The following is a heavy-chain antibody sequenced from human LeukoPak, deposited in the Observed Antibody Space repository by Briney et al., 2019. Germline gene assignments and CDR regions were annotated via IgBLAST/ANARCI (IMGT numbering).Heavy chain of an antibody. CDR2: IYWDDDK. V-gene: IGHV2-5*02. Sequence: SGPTLVKPTQTLTLTCTFSGFSLSTSGVGVGWIRQPPGKALEWLALIYWDDDKRYSPSLKSRFTITKDTSKNQVVLTMTNMDPVDTATYYCAHRVAAAGTNWFDPWGQGTLVTVSS. CDR3: AHRVAAAGTNWFDP. CDR1: GFSLSTSGVG. D-gene: IGHD6-13*01. J-gene: IGHJ5*02.